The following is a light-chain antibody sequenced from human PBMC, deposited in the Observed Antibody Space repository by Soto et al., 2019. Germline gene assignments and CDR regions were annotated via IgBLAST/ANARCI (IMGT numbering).Light chain of an antibody. V-gene: IGKV3-20*01. Sequence: EIVLTQSPGTLSLSPGERSTLSCRASQSVTSNYLAWYQQKPGQAPRLLVYGASSRATGISDRFSGSGSGTDFTLTISRLEPEDVAVYYCQHYVSPPITFGQGTRLEIK. J-gene: IGKJ5*01. CDR2: GAS. CDR3: QHYVSPPIT. CDR1: QSVTSNY.